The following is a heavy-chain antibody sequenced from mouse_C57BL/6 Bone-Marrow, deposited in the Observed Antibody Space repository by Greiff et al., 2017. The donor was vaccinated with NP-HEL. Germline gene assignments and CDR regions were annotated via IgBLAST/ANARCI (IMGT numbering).Heavy chain of an antibody. Sequence: QVQLQQPGAELVKPGASVKLSCKASGYTFTSYWMQWVKQRPGQGLEWIGEIDPSDSYTNYNQKFKGKATLTVDTSSSTAYMQLSSLTSEDSAVYYCARAGYDWYFDVWGTGTTVTVPS. V-gene: IGHV1-50*01. J-gene: IGHJ1*03. CDR2: IDPSDSYT. CDR1: GYTFTSYW. D-gene: IGHD2-10*02. CDR3: ARAGYDWYFDV.